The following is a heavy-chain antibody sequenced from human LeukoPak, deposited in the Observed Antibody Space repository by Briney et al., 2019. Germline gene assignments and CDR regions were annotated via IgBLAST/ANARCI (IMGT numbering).Heavy chain of an antibody. Sequence: ASVKVYCKASGYTFTSYDFNWVRQATGQRPEWMGWMSPNSGDAGYAQKFQDRVTMTRNTSISTAYMELSSLRSDDTAVYYCARGPPNWGYDYWGPGTLVTVSS. CDR2: MSPNSGDA. CDR1: GYTFTSYD. D-gene: IGHD7-27*01. V-gene: IGHV1-8*01. CDR3: ARGPPNWGYDY. J-gene: IGHJ4*02.